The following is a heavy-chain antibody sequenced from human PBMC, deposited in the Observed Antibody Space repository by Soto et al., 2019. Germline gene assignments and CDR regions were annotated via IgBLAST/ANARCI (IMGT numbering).Heavy chain of an antibody. Sequence: WGSLRLSCAASGFTFSAHVVSWVRQAPGEGLGWVSGISGSGDSTYYVDSVKGRVTISRDNSKKTVYLLMNTLRAEDTAVYYRARHSSPILVVKFPFDSWGQGPPVTVSS. CDR2: ISGSGDST. D-gene: IGHD3-22*01. CDR3: ARHSSPILVVKFPFDS. J-gene: IGHJ4*02. CDR1: GFTFSAHV. V-gene: IGHV3-23*01.